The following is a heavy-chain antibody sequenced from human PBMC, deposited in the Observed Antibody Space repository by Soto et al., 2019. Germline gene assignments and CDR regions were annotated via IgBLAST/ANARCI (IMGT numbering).Heavy chain of an antibody. J-gene: IGHJ4*02. D-gene: IGHD2-2*01. Sequence: EVQLVESGGGLVKPGGSLRLSCAASGFTFSNAWMSWVRQAPGKGLEWVGRIKSKTDGGTTDYAAPVKGRFTISRDDSKHTLYLQMNSLNNDDTAVYYCTTDAKFVVVPAACFDYWGQGTLVTVSS. CDR1: GFTFSNAW. CDR3: TTDAKFVVVPAACFDY. V-gene: IGHV3-15*01. CDR2: IKSKTDGGTT.